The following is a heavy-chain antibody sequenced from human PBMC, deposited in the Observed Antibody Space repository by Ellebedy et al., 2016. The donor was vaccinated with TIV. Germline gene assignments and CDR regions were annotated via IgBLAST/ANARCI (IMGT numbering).Heavy chain of an antibody. CDR2: IKQDGSET. J-gene: IGHJ4*02. V-gene: IGHV3-7*01. CDR1: GFTFSNYW. CDR3: ARDQWLGRAYYFDY. Sequence: GESLKISCAASGFTFSNYWMTWVRQAPGKGLEWVANIKQDGSETNYIDSVKGRFVISRDNGKNSLYLQMNGLSDDDTATYYCARDQWLGRAYYFDYWGQGTRVTVYS. D-gene: IGHD6-19*01.